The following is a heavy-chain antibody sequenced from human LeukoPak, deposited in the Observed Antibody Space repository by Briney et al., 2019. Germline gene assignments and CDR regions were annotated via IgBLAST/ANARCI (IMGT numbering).Heavy chain of an antibody. CDR2: IYYSGST. V-gene: IGHV4-31*11. CDR1: GGSFSGYY. Sequence: SETLSLTCAVYGGSFSGYYWSWIRQHPGKGLEWIGYIYYSGSTYYNPSLKSRVTISVDTSKNQFSLKLSSVTAADTAVYYCASVPTGGYAYFDYWGQGTLVTVSS. J-gene: IGHJ4*02. D-gene: IGHD5-12*01. CDR3: ASVPTGGYAYFDY.